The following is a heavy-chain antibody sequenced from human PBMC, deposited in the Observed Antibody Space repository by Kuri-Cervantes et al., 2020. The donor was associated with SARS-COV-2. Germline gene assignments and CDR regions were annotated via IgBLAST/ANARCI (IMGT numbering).Heavy chain of an antibody. CDR2: IYYSGST. Sequence: SCTVSGGSISSGDYYWSWIRQPPGKGLEWIGYIYYSGSTYYNPSLKSRVTISVDTSKNQFSLKLSSVTAADTAVYYCARVVSRTIFGVVKPDAFDIWGQGTMVTVSS. V-gene: IGHV4-30-4*08. D-gene: IGHD3-3*01. J-gene: IGHJ3*02. CDR3: ARVVSRTIFGVVKPDAFDI. CDR1: GGSISSGDYY.